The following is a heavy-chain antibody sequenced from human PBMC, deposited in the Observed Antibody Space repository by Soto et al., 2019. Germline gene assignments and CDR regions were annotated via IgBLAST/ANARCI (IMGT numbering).Heavy chain of an antibody. Sequence: SVKVSCKASGGTFSSYAISWVRQAPGQGLEGMGGIIPIFGTANYAQKLQGRVTMTADESTSTAYMELSSLRSEDTAVYYCASLSLCCSSSPHYWFDHWGQGTLVTVSS. D-gene: IGHD6-6*01. CDR3: ASLSLCCSSSPHYWFDH. CDR2: IIPIFGTA. CDR1: GGTFSSYA. J-gene: IGHJ5*02. V-gene: IGHV1-69*13.